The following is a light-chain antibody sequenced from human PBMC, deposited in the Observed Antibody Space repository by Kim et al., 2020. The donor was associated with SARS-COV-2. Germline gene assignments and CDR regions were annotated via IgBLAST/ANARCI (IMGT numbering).Light chain of an antibody. CDR2: AAS. CDR1: KGISNY. CDR3: QQYDTCPPT. Sequence: ASVGIRVTINWQAFKGISNYLAWFQQKPDKAPKSLVNAASSLQSGVPSKFSGSGSGTDFTLTISSLQPEDFATYYCQQYDTCPPTFGQGTKVEIK. J-gene: IGKJ1*01. V-gene: IGKV1-16*02.